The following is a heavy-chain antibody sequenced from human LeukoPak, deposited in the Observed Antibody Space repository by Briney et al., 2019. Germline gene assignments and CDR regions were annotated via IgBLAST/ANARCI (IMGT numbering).Heavy chain of an antibody. J-gene: IGHJ4*02. D-gene: IGHD2-21*02. V-gene: IGHV3-74*01. Sequence: PGGSLRLSCAASGFTFSSYAMNWVRQAPGKGLEWVSRVKSDGGITSYADSVKGRFTISRDNARNTLYLQMNSLRAEDTAVYYCARDGFLGPVTAYLDYWGQGTPVTVSS. CDR3: ARDGFLGPVTAYLDY. CDR1: GFTFSSYA. CDR2: VKSDGGIT.